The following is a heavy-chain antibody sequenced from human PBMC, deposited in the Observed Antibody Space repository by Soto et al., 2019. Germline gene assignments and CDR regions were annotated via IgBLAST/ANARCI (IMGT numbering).Heavy chain of an antibody. J-gene: IGHJ6*02. CDR2: INHSGST. CDR1: GGSFSGYY. D-gene: IGHD2-15*01. Sequence: SETLSLTCAVYGGSFSGYYWSWIRQPPGKGLEWIGEINHSGSTNYNPSLKSRVIISVDTSKNQFSLSLTSVTAADTAVYYCATQGFGILHGLVDVWGQGTTVTVSS. CDR3: ATQGFGILHGLVDV. V-gene: IGHV4-34*01.